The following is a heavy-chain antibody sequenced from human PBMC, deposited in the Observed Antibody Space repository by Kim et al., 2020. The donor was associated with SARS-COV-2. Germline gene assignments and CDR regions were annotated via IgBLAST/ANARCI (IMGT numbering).Heavy chain of an antibody. CDR2: ISYDGSNK. CDR1: GFTFSSYA. J-gene: IGHJ1*01. CDR3: ARAYCSSATCYSPAL. D-gene: IGHD2-2*01. Sequence: GGSLRLSCAASGFTFSSYAMHWVRQAPGKGLEWVAVISYDGSNKYYADSVKGRFTISRDNSKNTLYLQMNSLRAEDTAVYYCARAYCSSATCYSPALWGQGTLVTVSS. V-gene: IGHV3-30-3*01.